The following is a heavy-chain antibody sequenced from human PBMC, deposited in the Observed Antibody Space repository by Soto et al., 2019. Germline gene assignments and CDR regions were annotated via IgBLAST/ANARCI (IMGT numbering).Heavy chain of an antibody. V-gene: IGHV3-33*01. Sequence: QVQLVESGGGVVQPGRSLRLSCAASGFTFSSYGMHWVRQAPGKGLEWVAVIWYDGSNKYYADSVKGRFTISRDNSKNTLYLQMNSQRAEDTAVYYCARERKDYYDSSGFLGWGQGTLVTVSS. CDR3: ARERKDYYDSSGFLG. D-gene: IGHD3-22*01. CDR2: IWYDGSNK. J-gene: IGHJ4*02. CDR1: GFTFSSYG.